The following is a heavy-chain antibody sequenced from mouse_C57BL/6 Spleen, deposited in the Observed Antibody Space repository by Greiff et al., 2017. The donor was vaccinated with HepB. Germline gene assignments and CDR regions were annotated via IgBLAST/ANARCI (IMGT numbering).Heavy chain of an antibody. V-gene: IGHV3-1*01. CDR2: ISYSGST. D-gene: IGHD4-1*01. Sequence: VQLKESGPGMVKPSQSLSLTCTVTGYSITSGYDWHWIRHFPGNKLEWMGYISYSGSTNYNPSLKSRISITHDTSKNHFFLKLNSVTTEDTATYYCASGVGRYYAMDYWGQGTSVTVSS. CDR3: ASGVGRYYAMDY. CDR1: GYSITSGYD. J-gene: IGHJ4*01.